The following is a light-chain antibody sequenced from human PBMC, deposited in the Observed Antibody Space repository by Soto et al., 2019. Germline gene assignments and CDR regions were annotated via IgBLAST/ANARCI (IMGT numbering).Light chain of an antibody. J-gene: IGKJ1*01. CDR3: QQYSSSSEWT. CDR2: DAS. CDR1: QSISSW. Sequence: DIQMTQSPSTLSGSVGDRVTITFRSSQSISSWLAWYQQKPGKAPKLLIYDASSLESGVPSRFSGSGSGTEFTLTISSLQPDDFATYYCQQYSSSSEWTFGQGTKVDI. V-gene: IGKV1-5*01.